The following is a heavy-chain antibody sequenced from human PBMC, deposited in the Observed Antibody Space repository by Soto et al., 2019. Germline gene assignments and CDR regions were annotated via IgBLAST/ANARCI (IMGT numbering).Heavy chain of an antibody. D-gene: IGHD1-1*01. Sequence: QLQLQESGPGLVKPSETLSLTCTVSGGSISRSPYYWAWIRQPPGKGLQWIGNIYYNGNTFYNPSLKSRVTISIDTSKVQFSLGLSSVTASDTTVYYCARHGPLTNNWHQLNSWGQGTLVTVSS. CDR3: ARHGPLTNNWHQLNS. J-gene: IGHJ4*02. V-gene: IGHV4-39*01. CDR2: IYYNGNT. CDR1: GGSISRSPYY.